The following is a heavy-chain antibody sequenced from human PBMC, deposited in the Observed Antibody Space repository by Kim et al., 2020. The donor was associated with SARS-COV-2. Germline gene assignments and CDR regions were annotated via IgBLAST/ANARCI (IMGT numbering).Heavy chain of an antibody. CDR3: AKDNYGSGSYLGEYFQH. J-gene: IGHJ1*01. Sequence: GGSLRLSCAASGFTFDDYTMHWVRQAPGKGLEWVSLISWDGGSTYYADSVKGRFTISRDNSKNSLYLQMNSLRTEDTALYYCAKDNYGSGSYLGEYFQHWGQGTLVTVSS. CDR2: ISWDGGST. D-gene: IGHD3-10*01. CDR1: GFTFDDYT. V-gene: IGHV3-43*01.